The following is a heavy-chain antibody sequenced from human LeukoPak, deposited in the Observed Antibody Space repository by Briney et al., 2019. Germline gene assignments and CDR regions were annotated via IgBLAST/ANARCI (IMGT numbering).Heavy chain of an antibody. D-gene: IGHD6-19*01. CDR3: ARAVAGSWISSGYYFDY. V-gene: IGHV4-30-2*01. J-gene: IGHJ4*02. CDR1: GGSISSDGYS. CDR2: IYHSGST. Sequence: SETLSLTCAVSGGSISSDGYSWSWIRQPPGKGLEWIGYIYHSGSTYYNPSLKSRVTISVDRSKNQFSLKLSSVTAADTAVYYCARAVAGSWISSGYYFDYWGQGTLVTVSS.